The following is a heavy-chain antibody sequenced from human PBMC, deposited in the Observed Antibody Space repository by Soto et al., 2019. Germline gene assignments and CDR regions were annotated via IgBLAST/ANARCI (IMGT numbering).Heavy chain of an antibody. CDR2: INPSGGST. D-gene: IGHD3-3*01. V-gene: IGHV1-46*03. Sequence: QVQLVQSGAEVKKPGASVKVSCKASGYTFTSYYMHWVRQAPGQGLEWMGIINPSGGSTSYAQKCQGRVTMTRDTSTSTVYMELRSLRSEDTAVYYCARGYDFWSDSYYMDVWGKGTTVTVSS. CDR1: GYTFTSYY. CDR3: ARGYDFWSDSYYMDV. J-gene: IGHJ6*03.